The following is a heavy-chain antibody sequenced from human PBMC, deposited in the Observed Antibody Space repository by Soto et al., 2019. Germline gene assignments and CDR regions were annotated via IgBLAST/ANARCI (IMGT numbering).Heavy chain of an antibody. CDR1: GFSFSNYA. V-gene: IGHV3-23*01. D-gene: IGHD2-8*02. Sequence: EVQLLESGGGLIQPGGSLRLSCATFGFSFSNYAMRWVRQAPGKGLEWVSGFGVDYVTYYADSVRGRFTISRDNSKNTLYLQMNSLRAEDTALYYCAKAKGSFDHTGPDQWGQGTLVTVSS. CDR2: FGVDYVT. J-gene: IGHJ4*02. CDR3: AKAKGSFDHTGPDQ.